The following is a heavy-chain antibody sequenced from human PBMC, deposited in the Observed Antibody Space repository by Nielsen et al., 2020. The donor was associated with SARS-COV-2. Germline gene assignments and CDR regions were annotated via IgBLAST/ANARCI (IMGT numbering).Heavy chain of an antibody. CDR1: GGSISSSSYY. Sequence: SETLSLTCTVSGGSISSSSYYWGWIRQPPGKGLEWIGSIYYSGSTYYNPSLKSRVTISVDTSKNQFSLKLSSVTAADTAVYYCARQSVDYVWGSPWNDYWGQGTLVTVSS. CDR3: ARQSVDYVWGSPWNDY. D-gene: IGHD3-16*01. J-gene: IGHJ4*02. CDR2: IYYSGST. V-gene: IGHV4-39*01.